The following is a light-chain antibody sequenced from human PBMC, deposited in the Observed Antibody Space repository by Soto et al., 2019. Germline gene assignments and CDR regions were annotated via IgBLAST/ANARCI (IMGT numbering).Light chain of an antibody. CDR2: VNSDGSH. Sequence: QSVLTQSPSASASLGASVKLTCTLSSGHSSYPIAWHQQQPEKGPRYLMKVNSDGSHNKGDGITDRFSGSSSGAERYLTISSLQSEDEADYYCQTWATGIRIFGGGTKLTVL. J-gene: IGLJ2*01. CDR1: SGHSSYP. V-gene: IGLV4-69*01. CDR3: QTWATGIRI.